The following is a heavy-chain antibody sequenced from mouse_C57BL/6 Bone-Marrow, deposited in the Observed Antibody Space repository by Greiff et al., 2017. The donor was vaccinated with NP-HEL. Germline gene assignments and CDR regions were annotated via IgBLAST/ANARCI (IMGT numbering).Heavy chain of an antibody. CDR3: TLWLRHAMDY. J-gene: IGHJ4*01. V-gene: IGHV14-4*01. D-gene: IGHD2-2*01. CDR1: GFNIKDDY. Sequence: VHVKQSGAELVRPGASVKLSCTASGFNIKDDYMHWVKQRPEQGLEWIGWIDPENGDTEYASKFQGKATITADTSSNTAYLQLSSLTSEDTAVYYCTLWLRHAMDYWGQGTSVTVSS. CDR2: IDPENGDT.